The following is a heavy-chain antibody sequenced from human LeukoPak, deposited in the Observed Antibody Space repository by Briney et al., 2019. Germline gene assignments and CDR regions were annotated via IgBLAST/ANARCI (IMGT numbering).Heavy chain of an antibody. CDR1: GGTFSSYA. CDR2: IIPILGIA. Sequence: SVTVSFTASGGTFSSYAISWVRQAPGQGLEWMGRIIPILGIANYAQKFQGRVTITADKSTSTAYMELSSLRSEDTAVYYCARGPDYYYDSSGYPFDYWGQGTLVTVSS. V-gene: IGHV1-69*04. J-gene: IGHJ4*02. D-gene: IGHD3-22*01. CDR3: ARGPDYYYDSSGYPFDY.